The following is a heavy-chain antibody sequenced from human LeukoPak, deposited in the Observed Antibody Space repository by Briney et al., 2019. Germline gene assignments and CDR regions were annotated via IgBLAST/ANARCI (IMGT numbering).Heavy chain of an antibody. D-gene: IGHD3-3*01. V-gene: IGHV1-8*01. CDR2: MNPNSGNK. CDR3: ARAEFGVVIMDY. J-gene: IGHJ4*02. Sequence: ASVKVSCKASGYTFTSYDINWVRQATGQGLEWMGWMNPNSGNKGYAQKFQGRVTMTRNTSISTAYMELSSLRSEDTAVYYCARAEFGVVIMDYWGQGTLVTVSS. CDR1: GYTFTSYD.